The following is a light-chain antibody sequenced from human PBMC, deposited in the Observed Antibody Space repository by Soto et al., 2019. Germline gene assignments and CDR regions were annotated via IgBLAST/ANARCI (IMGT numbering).Light chain of an antibody. CDR3: QQSYRSPYT. Sequence: DLQMTQSPSSLSASVGDRVTITCRASQSISSSLIWYQQKPGKAPKLLIYATSSLQSGVPSRFSGSGSETDFTLTISSLQPEDFATYYCQQSYRSPYTFGQGTKLEIK. CDR2: ATS. J-gene: IGKJ2*01. CDR1: QSISSS. V-gene: IGKV1-39*01.